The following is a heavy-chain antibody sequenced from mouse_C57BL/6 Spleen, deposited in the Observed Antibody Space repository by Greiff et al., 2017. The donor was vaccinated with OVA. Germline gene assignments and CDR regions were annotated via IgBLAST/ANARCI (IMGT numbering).Heavy chain of an antibody. D-gene: IGHD2-3*01. Sequence: VQLQQPGAELVKPGASVKMSCKASGYTFTSYWITWVKQRPGQGLEWIGDIYPGSGSTNYNEKFKSKATLTVDTSSSTAYMQLSSLTSEDSAVYYCARKGNGYSYAMDYWGQGTSVTVSS. CDR1: GYTFTSYW. CDR2: IYPGSGST. J-gene: IGHJ4*01. V-gene: IGHV1-55*01. CDR3: ARKGNGYSYAMDY.